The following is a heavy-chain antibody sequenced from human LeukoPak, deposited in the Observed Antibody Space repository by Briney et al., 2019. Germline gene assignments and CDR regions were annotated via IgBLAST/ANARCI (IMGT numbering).Heavy chain of an antibody. D-gene: IGHD3-9*01. CDR2: ISPSGGST. CDR3: AREYYDILTGYFDY. V-gene: IGHV1-46*01. J-gene: IGHJ4*02. CDR1: GYTFTSNY. Sequence: GASVKVSCMAFGYTFTSNYMHWVRQAPGQGPEWMGVISPSGGSTTYAQKFQGRVTLTRDMSTSTDYLELSSLRSEDTAVYYCAREYYDILTGYFDYWGQGTLVTVSS.